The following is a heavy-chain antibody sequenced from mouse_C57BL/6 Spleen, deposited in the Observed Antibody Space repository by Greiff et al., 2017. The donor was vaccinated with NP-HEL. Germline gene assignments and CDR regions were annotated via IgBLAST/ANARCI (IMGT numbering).Heavy chain of an antibody. CDR3: ARHGTSLGFAY. CDR2: IYPGDGDT. Sequence: QVQLQQSGPELVKPGASVKISCKASGYAFSSSWMNWVKQRPGKGLEWIGRIYPGDGDTNYNGKFKGKATLTADKSSSTAYMQLSSLTSEDSAVYFCARHGTSLGFAYWGQGTLVTVSA. V-gene: IGHV1-82*01. CDR1: GYAFSSSW. D-gene: IGHD1-1*01. J-gene: IGHJ3*01.